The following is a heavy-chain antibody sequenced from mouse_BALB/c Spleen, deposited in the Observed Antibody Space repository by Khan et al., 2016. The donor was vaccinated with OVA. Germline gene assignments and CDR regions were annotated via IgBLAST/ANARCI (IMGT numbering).Heavy chain of an antibody. CDR2: IDPANGNT. V-gene: IGHV14-3*02. J-gene: IGHJ3*01. D-gene: IGHD4-1*01. CDR3: ARDYWDVFAY. CDR1: GFNIKDTY. Sequence: IQLVQSGAELVKPGASVKLSCTASGFNIKDTYMHWVKQRPEQGLEWIGRIDPANGNTKYDPKFQGKATITADTSSNTAYLHRSSLTSEDTAVYYCARDYWDVFAYWGQGTLVTVSA.